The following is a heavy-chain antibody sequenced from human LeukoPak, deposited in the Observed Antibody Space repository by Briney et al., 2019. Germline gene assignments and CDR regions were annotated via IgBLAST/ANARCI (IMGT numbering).Heavy chain of an antibody. D-gene: IGHD2/OR15-2a*01. J-gene: IGHJ4*02. CDR3: VRLYAY. CDR1: GFTFSNYF. CDR2: ISGDGSRT. V-gene: IGHV3-74*01. Sequence: PGGSLRLSCTASGFTFSNYFTHWVRQVPRAGPGWVSRISGDGSRTSYAESVKGRFTLSTDNAQNTLYLQMNTLRAQDTALYYCVRLYAYWGQGTLVTVSS.